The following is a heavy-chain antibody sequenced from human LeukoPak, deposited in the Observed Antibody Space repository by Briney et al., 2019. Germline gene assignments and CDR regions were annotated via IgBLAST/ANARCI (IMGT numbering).Heavy chain of an antibody. CDR3: ARRAGAYSHPYDY. J-gene: IGHJ4*02. Sequence: GGLRLSCAASGFTFSSYWMSWVRQAPGKGLEWVANIKQDGSEKYYVDSVKGRFTISRDNAKNSLYLQMNSLRAEDTAVYYCARRAGAYSHPYDYWGQGTLVTVSS. CDR1: GFTFSSYW. CDR2: IKQDGSEK. V-gene: IGHV3-7*03. D-gene: IGHD4/OR15-4a*01.